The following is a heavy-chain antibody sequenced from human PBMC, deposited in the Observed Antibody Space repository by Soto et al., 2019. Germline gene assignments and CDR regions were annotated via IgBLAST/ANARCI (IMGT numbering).Heavy chain of an antibody. D-gene: IGHD1-7*01. V-gene: IGHV3-30*03. CDR3: ATSGRVTGTINY. J-gene: IGHJ4*02. CDR1: GFTFSSYG. CDR2: ISYDGSNK. Sequence: GGSLRLSCAASGFTFSSYGMHWVRQAPGKGLEWVAVISYDGSNKYYADSVKGRFTISRDNSKNTLYLQMNSLRAEDTAVYYCATSGRVTGTINYWGQGTLVTVSS.